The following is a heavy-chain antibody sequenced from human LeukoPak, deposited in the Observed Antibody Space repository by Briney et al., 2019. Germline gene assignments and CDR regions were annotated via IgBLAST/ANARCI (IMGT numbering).Heavy chain of an antibody. CDR2: INPSGGST. Sequence: GASVKVSCKASGYTFTGYYMHWVRQAPGQGLEWMGIINPSGGSTSYAQKFQGRVTMTRDTSTSTVYMELSSLRSEDTAVYYCARVVTRIGDAFDIWGQGTMVTVSS. CDR1: GYTFTGYY. D-gene: IGHD2-21*02. J-gene: IGHJ3*02. V-gene: IGHV1-46*01. CDR3: ARVVTRIGDAFDI.